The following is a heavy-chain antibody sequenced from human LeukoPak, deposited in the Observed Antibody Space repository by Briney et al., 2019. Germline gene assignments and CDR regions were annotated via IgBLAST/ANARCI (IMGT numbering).Heavy chain of an antibody. V-gene: IGHV3-30-3*01. CDR2: ISSDGSNK. CDR1: GFSFSSYS. Sequence: GGSLRLSCAVSGFSFSSYSMHWVRQAPGKGLEWAAVISSDGSNKYYADSVKGRFTISRDNSKNTLYMQMNSLRAEDTAVYYCVRQSSGWNHFDYWGQGTLVTVSS. J-gene: IGHJ4*02. D-gene: IGHD6-19*01. CDR3: VRQSSGWNHFDY.